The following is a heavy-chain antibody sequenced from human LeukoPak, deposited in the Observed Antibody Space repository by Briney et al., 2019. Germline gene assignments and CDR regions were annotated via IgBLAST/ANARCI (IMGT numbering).Heavy chain of an antibody. Sequence: GGSLRLSCAASGFTFSSNVMSWVRQAPGRGLEWISYISESSSTIYYVDSVKGRFTTSRDNAKNSLYLQMNSLRAEDTAVYYCARAQCYYYYMDVWGKGTTVTISS. CDR3: ARAQCYYYYMDV. V-gene: IGHV3-48*04. CDR1: GFTFSSNV. J-gene: IGHJ6*03. D-gene: IGHD6-19*01. CDR2: ISESSSTI.